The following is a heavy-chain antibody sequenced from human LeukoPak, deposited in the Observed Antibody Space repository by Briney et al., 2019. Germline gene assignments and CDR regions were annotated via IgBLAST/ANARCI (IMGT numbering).Heavy chain of an antibody. J-gene: IGHJ5*02. CDR3: ARWEDYSSSYYNWFDP. CDR2: IYSGGST. Sequence: GGSLRLSCAASGFTVSSNYMSWVRQAPGKGLEWVSVIYSGGSTYYADSVKGRFTISRDNSKNTLYLQMNSLRAEDTAVYYCARWEDYSSSYYNWFDPWGQGTLVTVSS. CDR1: GFTVSSNY. V-gene: IGHV3-53*01. D-gene: IGHD6-13*01.